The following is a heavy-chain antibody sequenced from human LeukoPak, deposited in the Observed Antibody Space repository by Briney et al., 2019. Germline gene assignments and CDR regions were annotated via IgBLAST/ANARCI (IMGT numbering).Heavy chain of an antibody. Sequence: ASVMVSCKASGYTFTAYYMYWVRQAPGQGLEWMGWINPNSGDTNYAQKFQGRVTLTRDTSISTTYMELTSLRSDDTAVYYCAREKYYYDYWGQGTLVTVSS. CDR1: GYTFTAYY. D-gene: IGHD2/OR15-2a*01. J-gene: IGHJ4*02. CDR2: INPNSGDT. CDR3: AREKYYYDY. V-gene: IGHV1-2*02.